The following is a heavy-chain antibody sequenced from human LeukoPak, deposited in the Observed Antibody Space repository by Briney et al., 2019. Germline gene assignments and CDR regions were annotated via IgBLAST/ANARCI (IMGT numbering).Heavy chain of an antibody. J-gene: IGHJ3*02. CDR3: ARNNNWARDAFDI. D-gene: IGHD1/OR15-1a*01. CDR1: GGSISSYY. Sequence: ASETLSLTCTVSGGSISSYYWSWIRQPPGKGLEWIGYIYYSGSTNYNPSLKSRVTISVDTSKNQFSLKLSSVTAADTAVYYCARNNNWARDAFDIWGQGTMVTVSS. CDR2: IYYSGST. V-gene: IGHV4-59*01.